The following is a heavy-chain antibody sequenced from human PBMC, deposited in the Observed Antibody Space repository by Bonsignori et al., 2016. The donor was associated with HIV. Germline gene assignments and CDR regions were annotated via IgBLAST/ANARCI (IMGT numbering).Heavy chain of an antibody. CDR3: ARAIGTPSDSHFDY. CDR1: GYTFTDYY. V-gene: IGHV1-2*02. CDR2: INPNSGVT. D-gene: IGHD3-10*01. Sequence: ASVKVSCKTSGYTFTDYYMHWVRQAPGQGLEWMGWINPNSGVTNYTQKFQGRVTMTRDTSISTAYMELNRLRSDDTAVYYCARAIGTPSDSHFDYWGQGTLVTVSS. J-gene: IGHJ4*02.